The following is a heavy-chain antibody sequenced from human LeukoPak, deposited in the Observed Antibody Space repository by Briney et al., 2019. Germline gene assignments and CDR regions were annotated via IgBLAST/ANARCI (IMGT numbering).Heavy chain of an antibody. D-gene: IGHD2-2*01. J-gene: IGHJ6*02. CDR3: ARGIVVVPGYYYYGMDV. V-gene: IGHV4-34*01. Sequence: SETLSLTCAVYGGSFSGYYWSWIRQPPGKGLEWIGEINHSGCTNYNPSLKSRVTISVDTSKNQFSLKLSSVTAADTAVYYCARGIVVVPGYYYYGMDVWGQGTTVTVSS. CDR2: INHSGCT. CDR1: GGSFSGYY.